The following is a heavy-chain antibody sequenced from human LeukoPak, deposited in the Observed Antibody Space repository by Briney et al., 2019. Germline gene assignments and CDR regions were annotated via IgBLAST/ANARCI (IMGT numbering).Heavy chain of an antibody. Sequence: PSETLSLTCAVYGGSFSGYYWSWIRQPPGKGLEWIGEINHSGSTNYNPSLKSRVTISVDTSKNQFSLKLSSVTAADTAVYYCARTTVYYDSSGSAFDIWGQGTMVTVSS. CDR3: ARTTVYYDSSGSAFDI. D-gene: IGHD3-22*01. CDR2: INHSGST. CDR1: GGSFSGYY. V-gene: IGHV4-34*01. J-gene: IGHJ3*02.